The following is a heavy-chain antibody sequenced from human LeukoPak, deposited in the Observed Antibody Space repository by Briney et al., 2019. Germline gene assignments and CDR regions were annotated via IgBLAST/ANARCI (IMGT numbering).Heavy chain of an antibody. CDR1: GITFTNSP. J-gene: IGHJ4*02. V-gene: IGHV1-58*02. CDR3: ATGSGWYSPDY. Sequence: SVKDSCKASGITFTNSPMQWVRQARVQPLEWMGWIVVGSGNTNYAQKFQERVTITRDMSTSTAYTELSSLRSEDTAVYYCATGSGWYSPDYWGQGTLVTVSS. CDR2: IVVGSGNT. D-gene: IGHD6-19*01.